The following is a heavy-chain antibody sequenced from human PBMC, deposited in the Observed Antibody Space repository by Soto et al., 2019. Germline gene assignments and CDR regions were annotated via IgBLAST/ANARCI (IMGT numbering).Heavy chain of an antibody. V-gene: IGHV1-18*01. J-gene: IGHJ3*02. Sequence: SAKVSCKASRYTFTCYALCWVRQSPGQGLEWMGWISPYNGNTNYAQKLQGRVTMTTDTSTSTAYMELRSLRSDDTAVYYCARVGNTVADAFDIWGQGTMVTVSS. CDR2: ISPYNGNT. D-gene: IGHD4-17*01. CDR3: ARVGNTVADAFDI. CDR1: RYTFTCYA.